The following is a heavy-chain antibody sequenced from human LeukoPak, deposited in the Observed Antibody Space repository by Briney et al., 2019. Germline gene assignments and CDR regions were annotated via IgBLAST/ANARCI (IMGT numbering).Heavy chain of an antibody. Sequence: PGRSLRLSCAASGFTFSSYAMHWVRQAPGKGLEWVAVISYDGSNKYYADSVKGRFTISRDNAKNSLYLQMNSLRAEDTAVYYCAKDQRPYYYDSSGYCDYWGQGTLVTVSS. J-gene: IGHJ4*02. D-gene: IGHD3-22*01. V-gene: IGHV3-30*04. CDR2: ISYDGSNK. CDR1: GFTFSSYA. CDR3: AKDQRPYYYDSSGYCDY.